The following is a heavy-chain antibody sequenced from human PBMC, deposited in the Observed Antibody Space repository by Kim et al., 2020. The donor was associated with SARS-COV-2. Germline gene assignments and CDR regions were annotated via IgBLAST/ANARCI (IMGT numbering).Heavy chain of an antibody. CDR3: ARGAVSSAGGDC. J-gene: IGHJ4*02. CDR2: IYHTGST. CDR1: GGSIISGGAY. V-gene: IGHV4-31*03. D-gene: IGHD3-16*01. Sequence: SETLSLTCSVSGGSIISGGAYWNWIRQHPGRGLEWIGYIYHTGSTYSNSSLKSRVTISVDTSKNQFSLRLASVTAADTAVYYGARGAVSSAGGDCWGQGTLVTVHS.